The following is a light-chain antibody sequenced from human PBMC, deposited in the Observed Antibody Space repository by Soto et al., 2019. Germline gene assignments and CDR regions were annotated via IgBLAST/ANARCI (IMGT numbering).Light chain of an antibody. CDR2: DVS. CDR1: SSDVGGYNY. Sequence: QSVLTQPASVSGSPGQSITISCTGTSSDVGGYNYVSWYQQYPGKAPKLMIYDVSNRPSGVSTRFSGSKSGNTASLTISGLQAEDEGDYYCSSYTANSTLVVFGEGTKLTVL. J-gene: IGLJ2*01. V-gene: IGLV2-14*01. CDR3: SSYTANSTLVV.